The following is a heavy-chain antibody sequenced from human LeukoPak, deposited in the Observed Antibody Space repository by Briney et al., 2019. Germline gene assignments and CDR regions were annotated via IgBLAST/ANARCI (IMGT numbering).Heavy chain of an antibody. Sequence: GGSLRLSCTASGFTFGDYTMVWFRQAPGKGLEWVGFIRSRSDGEATEYAASVKGRFTISRDDSKSIAYLQMNSLKTEDTAVYYCSRDLRGVAVVFLENWGQGTLVTVSS. CDR1: GFTFGDYT. D-gene: IGHD6-19*01. CDR3: SRDLRGVAVVFLEN. J-gene: IGHJ4*02. CDR2: IRSRSDGEAT. V-gene: IGHV3-49*03.